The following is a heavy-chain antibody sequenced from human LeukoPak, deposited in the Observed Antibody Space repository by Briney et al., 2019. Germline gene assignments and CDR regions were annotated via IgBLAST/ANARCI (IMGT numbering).Heavy chain of an antibody. CDR1: GGTFSSYA. CDR2: INPNSGGT. D-gene: IGHD3-3*01. V-gene: IGHV1-2*02. CDR3: ARAGYDFWSGYRDAFDI. J-gene: IGHJ3*02. Sequence: GASVKVSCKASGGTFSSYAISWVRQAPGQGLEWMGWINPNSGGTNYAQKFQGRVTMTRDTSISTAYMELSRLRSDDTAVYYCARAGYDFWSGYRDAFDIWGQGTMVTVSS.